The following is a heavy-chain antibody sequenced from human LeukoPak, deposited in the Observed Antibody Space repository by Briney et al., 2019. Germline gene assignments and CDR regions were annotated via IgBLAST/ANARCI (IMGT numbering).Heavy chain of an antibody. V-gene: IGHV4-31*03. CDR1: GGSITSGGYY. D-gene: IGHD6-25*01. Sequence: SETLSLTCTVSGGSITSGGYYWSWIRQHPGKGLEWIGYIYYSGGTYYNPSLQSRITISVDTSEDQFSLKLSSVTAADTAVYYCARVRGIAAAYWYFDLWGRGTLVTVSS. CDR3: ARVRGIAAAYWYFDL. J-gene: IGHJ2*01. CDR2: IYYSGGT.